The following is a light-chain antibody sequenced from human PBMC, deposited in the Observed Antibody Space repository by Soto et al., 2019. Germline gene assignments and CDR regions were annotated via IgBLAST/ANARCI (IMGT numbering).Light chain of an antibody. Sequence: ENVLTQSPGTVSLSPGERATLSCRASQSVGNNYLAWYQKKRGQAPRLLISGASRRATGVLDRFSGSGTGTNFSLPISRLEPEDSAVYSCQQYASSPLTFRQGTELEIK. CDR2: GAS. V-gene: IGKV3-20*01. CDR3: QQYASSPLT. CDR1: QSVGNNY. J-gene: IGKJ2*01.